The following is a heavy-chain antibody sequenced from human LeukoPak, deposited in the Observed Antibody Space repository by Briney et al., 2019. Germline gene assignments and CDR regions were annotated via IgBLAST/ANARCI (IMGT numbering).Heavy chain of an antibody. CDR3: ARYGSRDGDYYYYGMDV. CDR1: GGTLSSYA. D-gene: IGHD5-24*01. CDR2: IIPIFGTA. Sequence: ASVKVSCKASGGTLSSYAISWVRQAPGQGLEWMGGIIPIFGTANYAQKFQGRVTITADESTSTAYMELSSLRSEGTAVYYCARYGSRDGDYYYYGMDVWGKGTTVTVSS. J-gene: IGHJ6*04. V-gene: IGHV1-69*13.